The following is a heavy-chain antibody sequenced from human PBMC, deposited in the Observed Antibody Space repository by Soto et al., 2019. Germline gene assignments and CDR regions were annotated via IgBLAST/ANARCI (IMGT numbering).Heavy chain of an antibody. D-gene: IGHD6-13*01. Sequence: QVQLVESGGGVVQPGRSLRLSCAASGFTFSSYGMHWVRQAPGKGLEWVAVISYDGSNKYYADSVKGRFTISRDNSKNTLYLQMNSLRAEDTAVYYCAKDRLNMYSSSWYEAFDYWGQGTLVTVSS. V-gene: IGHV3-30*18. CDR1: GFTFSSYG. CDR3: AKDRLNMYSSSWYEAFDY. J-gene: IGHJ4*02. CDR2: ISYDGSNK.